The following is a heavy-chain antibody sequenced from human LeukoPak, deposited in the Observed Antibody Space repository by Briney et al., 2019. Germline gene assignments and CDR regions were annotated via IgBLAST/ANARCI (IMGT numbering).Heavy chain of an antibody. CDR3: ARDPWNGSDNWFDP. Sequence: SETLSLTCTVSGGSISSYCWSWIRQPPGKGLEWIGYIYYSGSTNYNPSLKSRVTISVDTSKNQFSLKLSSVTAADTAVYYCARDPWNGSDNWFDPWGQGTLVTVSS. D-gene: IGHD1-1*01. CDR2: IYYSGST. J-gene: IGHJ5*02. CDR1: GGSISSYC. V-gene: IGHV4-59*01.